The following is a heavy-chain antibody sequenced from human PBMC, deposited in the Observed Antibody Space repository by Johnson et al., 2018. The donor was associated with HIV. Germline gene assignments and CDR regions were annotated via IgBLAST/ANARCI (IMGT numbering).Heavy chain of an antibody. CDR1: GFTVSSNY. Sequence: EVQLVESGGGVVQPGGSLRLSCAASGFTVSSNYMSWVRQAPGKGLEWVSVIYSGGSTYYADSVKGRFTISRDNSKNTLYLQMNSLRAEDTAVYYCARGGIRGYSYGPGAFDIRGQGTMVTVSS. V-gene: IGHV3-53*01. CDR3: ARGGIRGYSYGPGAFDI. CDR2: IYSGGST. D-gene: IGHD5-18*01. J-gene: IGHJ3*02.